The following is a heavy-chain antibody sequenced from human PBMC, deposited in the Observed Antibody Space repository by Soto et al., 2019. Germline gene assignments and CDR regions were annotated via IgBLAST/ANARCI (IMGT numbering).Heavy chain of an antibody. CDR2: ISAYNGDT. D-gene: IGHD2-15*01. CDR3: ARDSGVVVAVYAFDV. Sequence: QDQLVQSGAEVKKPGASVKVSCRASGYAFSSYGVSWVRQAPGQGFEWMAWISAYNGDTKYSQKLQGRVTVTTDTSTSTAYMELSSLISDDTAVYYCARDSGVVVAVYAFDVWGQGTMVTVSS. V-gene: IGHV1-18*01. J-gene: IGHJ3*01. CDR1: GYAFSSYG.